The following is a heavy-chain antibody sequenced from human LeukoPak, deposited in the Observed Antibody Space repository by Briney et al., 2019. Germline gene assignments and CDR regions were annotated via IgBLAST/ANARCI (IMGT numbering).Heavy chain of an antibody. Sequence: GGSLRLSCAASGFTFSSYSMNWVRQAPGKGLEWVSSISSSSSYIYYADSVKGRFTISRDNAKNSLYLQMNSLRAEDTAVYYCAREGPRYSSGWYRYFQHWGQGTLVTVSS. CDR2: ISSSSSYI. CDR1: GFTFSSYS. CDR3: AREGPRYSSGWYRYFQH. D-gene: IGHD6-19*01. J-gene: IGHJ1*01. V-gene: IGHV3-21*01.